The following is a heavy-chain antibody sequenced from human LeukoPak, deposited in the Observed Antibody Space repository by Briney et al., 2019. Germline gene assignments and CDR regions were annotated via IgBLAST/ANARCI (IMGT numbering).Heavy chain of an antibody. CDR2: MNPNSGNT. J-gene: IGHJ5*02. CDR1: GYTFTSYD. V-gene: IGHV1-8*01. CDR3: ARGSRDILTGYYLYWFDP. Sequence: ASVKVSCKASGYTFTSYDINWVRQATGQGLEWMGWMNPNSGNTGYAQKFQGRVTMTRNTSISTAYMELSSLRSEDTAVYCCARGSRDILTGYYLYWFDPWGQGTLVTVSS. D-gene: IGHD3-9*01.